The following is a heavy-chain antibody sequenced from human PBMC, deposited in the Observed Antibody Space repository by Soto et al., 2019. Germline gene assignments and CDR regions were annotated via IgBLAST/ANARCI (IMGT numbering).Heavy chain of an antibody. V-gene: IGHV3-23*01. CDR2: ISCSDGKT. CDR1: GFSFGSYA. D-gene: IGHD3-3*01. J-gene: IGHJ4*02. CDR3: ARWSYLDY. Sequence: GGSLRLSCAASGFSFGSYALSWVRQAPGKGLEWVSTISCSDGKTFYADSVKGRFSISRDTSQSTLYLQMNRLRADDTAMYYCARWSYLDYWGQGTRVTVSS.